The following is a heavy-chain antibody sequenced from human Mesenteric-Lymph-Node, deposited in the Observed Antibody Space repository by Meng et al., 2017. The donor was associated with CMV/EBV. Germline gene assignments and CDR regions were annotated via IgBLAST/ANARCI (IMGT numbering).Heavy chain of an antibody. CDR3: ASSDSSGFSWFDP. CDR2: IIPIFGTA. V-gene: IGHV1-69*05. D-gene: IGHD3-22*01. J-gene: IGHJ5*02. Sequence: SGGTFSSYAISWVRQAPGQGLEWMGGIIPIFGTANYAQKFQGRVTITTDESTSTAYMELSSLRSEDTAVYYCASSDSSGFSWFDPWGQGTLVTVSS. CDR1: GGTFSSYA.